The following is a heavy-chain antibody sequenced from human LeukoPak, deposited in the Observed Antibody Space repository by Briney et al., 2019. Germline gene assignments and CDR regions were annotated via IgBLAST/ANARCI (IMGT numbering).Heavy chain of an antibody. J-gene: IGHJ4*02. D-gene: IGHD6-13*01. CDR2: IYTSGST. CDR1: GGSISSSSYY. V-gene: IGHV4-39*01. Sequence: SETLSLTCTVSGGSISSSSYYWGWIRQPPGKGLEWIGRIYTSGSTNYNPSLKSRVTISVDTSKNQFSLKLSSVTAADTAVYYCARRSIAAAALDYWGQGTLVTVSS. CDR3: ARRSIAAAALDY.